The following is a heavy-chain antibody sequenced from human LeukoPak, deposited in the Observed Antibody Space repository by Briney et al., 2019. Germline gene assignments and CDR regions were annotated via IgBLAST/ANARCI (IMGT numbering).Heavy chain of an antibody. CDR2: VYSNGNS. CDR3: AGGTFDGPLYGTYWYFHV. V-gene: IGHV4-59*01. J-gene: IGHJ2*01. CDR1: GGSIKNNY. Sequence: SETLSLTCTVSGGSIKNNYWSWIRRPPGKALEWIGYVYSNGNSNYNPSLKSRVTMSIETSKNQFSLKVPSVTAADTAVYYCAGGTFDGPLYGTYWYFHVWGRGTLVTVSS. D-gene: IGHD1-14*01.